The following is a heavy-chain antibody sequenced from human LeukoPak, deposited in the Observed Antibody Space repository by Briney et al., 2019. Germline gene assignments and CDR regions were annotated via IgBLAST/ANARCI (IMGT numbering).Heavy chain of an antibody. CDR1: GGSINSASHY. CDR2: LYFSGTT. D-gene: IGHD3-10*01. V-gene: IGHV4-61*10. CDR3: ARALGLWFGAYWFDP. Sequence: SETLSLTCTVSGGSINSASHYWGWIRQPADKGLEWIGRLYFSGTTNYNPSLTSRVTISLDTSKNQFSLKLSSVTAADTAVYYCARALGLWFGAYWFDPWGQGTLVTVSS. J-gene: IGHJ5*02.